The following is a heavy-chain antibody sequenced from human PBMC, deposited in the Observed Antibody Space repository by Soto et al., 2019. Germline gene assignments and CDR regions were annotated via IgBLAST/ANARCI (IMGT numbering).Heavy chain of an antibody. V-gene: IGHV3-23*01. J-gene: IGHJ4*02. CDR3: AKVGYCTNGVCYTVPFDY. CDR2: ISGSGGST. D-gene: IGHD2-8*01. CDR1: GFTLSSYA. Sequence: GGSLRLSCAASGFTLSSYAMSWVRQAPGKGLEWVSAISGSGGSTYYADSVKGRFTISGDNSKNTLYLQMNSLRAEDTAVYYCAKVGYCTNGVCYTVPFDYWGQGTLVTVSS.